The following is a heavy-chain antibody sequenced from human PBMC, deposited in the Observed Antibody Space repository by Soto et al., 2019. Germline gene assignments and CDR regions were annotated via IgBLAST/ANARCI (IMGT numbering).Heavy chain of an antibody. V-gene: IGHV1-18*01. CDR3: ARDGGELYMVRGVIGHDY. D-gene: IGHD3-10*01. CDR2: ISAYNGNT. CDR1: GYTFTSYG. Sequence: GASVKVSCKASGYTFTSYGISWVRQAPGQGLEWMGWISAYNGNTNYAQKLQGRVTMTTDTSTSTAYMELRSLRSDDTAVYYCARDGGELYMVRGVIGHDYWGQGTLVTVSS. J-gene: IGHJ4*02.